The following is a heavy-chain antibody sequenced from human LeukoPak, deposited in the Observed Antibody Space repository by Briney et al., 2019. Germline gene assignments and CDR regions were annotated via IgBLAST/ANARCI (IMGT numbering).Heavy chain of an antibody. D-gene: IGHD3-10*01. J-gene: IGHJ4*02. CDR1: GFTYSSYS. CDR2: ISSSSSYI. Sequence: GGSLTLSCAASGFTYSSYSMNWVRQAPGKGLEWVSYISSSSSYIYYADSVKGRFTISRDNAKNSLYLQMNSLRAEDTAVYYCARDASSGSYYPLYFDYWGQGTLVTVSS. V-gene: IGHV3-21*01. CDR3: ARDASSGSYYPLYFDY.